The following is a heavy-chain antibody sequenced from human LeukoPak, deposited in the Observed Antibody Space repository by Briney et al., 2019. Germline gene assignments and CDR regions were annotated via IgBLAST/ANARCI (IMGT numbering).Heavy chain of an antibody. V-gene: IGHV4-31*03. CDR2: IYYSGST. D-gene: IGHD2-2*02. CDR3: ARGDCSSTSCYTDWFDP. CDR1: GGSISSGGYY. Sequence: PSETLSLTCTVSGGSISSGGYYWTWIRQHPGKGLEWIGYIYYSGSTYYNPSLKSRVTISVDTSKKQFSLNLSSVTAADTAVYYCARGDCSSTSCYTDWFDPWGQGTLVTVSS. J-gene: IGHJ5*02.